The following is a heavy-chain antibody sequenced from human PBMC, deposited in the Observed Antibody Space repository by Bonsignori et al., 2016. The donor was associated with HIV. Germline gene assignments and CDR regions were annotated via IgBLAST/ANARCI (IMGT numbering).Heavy chain of an antibody. V-gene: IGHV4-34*01. Sequence: QVQLQQWGAGLLKPSETLSLTCAVYSGTFTSSYWTWIRQSPGKGVEWIGEINHSGKADYNPSLKGRVTISVDTSKKQFSLRLTSVTAADTAVYYCTRRPHGWTRTYFDYLGPGNAGHRLV. CDR3: TRRPHGWTRTYFDY. CDR2: INHSGKA. CDR1: SGTFTSSY. D-gene: IGHD6-19*01. J-gene: IGHJ4*02.